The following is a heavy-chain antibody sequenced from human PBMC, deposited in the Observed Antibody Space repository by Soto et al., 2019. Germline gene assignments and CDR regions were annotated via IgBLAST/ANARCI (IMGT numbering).Heavy chain of an antibody. CDR1: GGSISSGDYY. CDR2: IYFSGST. CDR3: ARVWQWLPSFDY. J-gene: IGHJ4*02. Sequence: HVQLQESGPGLVKPSQTLSLTCTVSGGSISSGDYYWSWIRQPPGKGLEWIGYIYFSGSTYYNPSLKSRLTISIDTSKNQFSLKLSSVPAADTAVYYCARVWQWLPSFDYGGQGTLVTVSS. D-gene: IGHD6-19*01. V-gene: IGHV4-30-4*08.